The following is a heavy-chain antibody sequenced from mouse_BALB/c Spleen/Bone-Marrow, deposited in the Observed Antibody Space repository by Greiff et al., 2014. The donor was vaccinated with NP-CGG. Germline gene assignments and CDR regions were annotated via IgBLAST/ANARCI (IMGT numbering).Heavy chain of an antibody. CDR3: AGGRGYFDY. V-gene: IGHV1S81*02. J-gene: IGHJ2*01. Sequence: QFQLQQSGAELVKPGASVKLSCKASGYTFTSYWMHWVKQRPGQGLEWIGEINPSNGRTNYNEKFKSKATLTVDKSSSTAYMQLSSLTSEDSAVYYCAGGRGYFDYWGQGTTLTVSS. CDR2: INPSNGRT. D-gene: IGHD3-3*01. CDR1: GYTFTSYW.